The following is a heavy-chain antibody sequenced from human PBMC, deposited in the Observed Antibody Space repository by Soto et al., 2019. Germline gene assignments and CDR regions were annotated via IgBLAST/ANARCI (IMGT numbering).Heavy chain of an antibody. V-gene: IGHV3-30*18. J-gene: IGHJ5*02. D-gene: IGHD1-1*01. CDR2: ISYDGSHK. CDR1: GFTFSTYG. Sequence: QGQLVESGGGVAQPGVSLRLSCEASGFTFSTYGMHWVRQAPGKGLEWVAVISYDGSHKYYADSVKGRFTISRDNSKNTLYVQMDSLRVEDTAMYYCAKDPSLFYYSNTTGPQNWFDPWGQGTLVTVSS. CDR3: AKDPSLFYYSNTTGPQNWFDP.